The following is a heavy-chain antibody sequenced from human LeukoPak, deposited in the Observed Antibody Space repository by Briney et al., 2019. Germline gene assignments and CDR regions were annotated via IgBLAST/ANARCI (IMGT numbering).Heavy chain of an antibody. CDR3: ARDPFSISYYDILTGYLDY. J-gene: IGHJ4*02. D-gene: IGHD3-9*01. V-gene: IGHV3-7*01. CDR1: GFTFNMFW. Sequence: GGSLRLSCEASGFTFNMFWMAWVRQAPGKGLEWVSNTNQDGSVKFYVDSVRDRFAVSRDNAQKSLFLQMNSLRAEDTAVYYCARDPFSISYYDILTGYLDYWGQGTLVTVSS. CDR2: TNQDGSVK.